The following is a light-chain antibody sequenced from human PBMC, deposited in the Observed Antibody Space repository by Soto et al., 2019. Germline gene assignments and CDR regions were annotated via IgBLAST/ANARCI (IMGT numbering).Light chain of an antibody. Sequence: EIVLTQSPGTLSLSPGERATLSCRASQSVSSYLAWYQQRPGQAPRLLIYDASTRATGISARFRGSGSGTDFTLTISSLEPEDFAVYYCQQRSNWPVTFGQGTKVDIK. CDR3: QQRSNWPVT. V-gene: IGKV3-11*01. CDR1: QSVSSY. J-gene: IGKJ1*01. CDR2: DAS.